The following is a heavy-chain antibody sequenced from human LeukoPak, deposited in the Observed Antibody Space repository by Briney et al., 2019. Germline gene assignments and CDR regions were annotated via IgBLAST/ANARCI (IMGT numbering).Heavy chain of an antibody. D-gene: IGHD2-21*01. CDR1: GASISSYY. V-gene: IGHV4-59*08. Sequence: SETLSLTCSVSGASISSYYWSWMRQPPGKGLEWIGYIYYSGGTNYNPPLKSRVSISVDTSKNQFSLKLSSVTAADTAVYYCARSVSWGLLVRDDAFDIWGQGTMVTVSS. J-gene: IGHJ3*02. CDR3: ARSVSWGLLVRDDAFDI. CDR2: IYYSGGT.